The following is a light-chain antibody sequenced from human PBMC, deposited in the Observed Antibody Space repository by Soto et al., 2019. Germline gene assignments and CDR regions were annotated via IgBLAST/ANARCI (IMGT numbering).Light chain of an antibody. Sequence: EITLTQSPATLALSPGERATLSCRASQSISNYLAWYQHRPGQPPRLLIDDASNRATGIPARFSASGSGTDFTLTISSIEPEDFAVYYCHHLKSFGQGTRLEIK. CDR1: QSISNY. J-gene: IGKJ5*01. CDR2: DAS. V-gene: IGKV3-11*01. CDR3: HHLKS.